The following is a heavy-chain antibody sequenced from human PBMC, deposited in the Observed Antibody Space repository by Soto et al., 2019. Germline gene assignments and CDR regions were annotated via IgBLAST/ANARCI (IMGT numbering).Heavy chain of an antibody. CDR3: AHRRGASTTGGAFDI. J-gene: IGHJ3*02. D-gene: IGHD1-1*01. CDR2: IFWNDDK. Sequence: QITVKESGPTLVTPTQTLTLTCTFSGFSFSTSGAGVGWIRQPPGKALEWLALIFWNDDKRYTPSLNSRLTITNDTSKTQVVLTMSNLDPVDTAKYFCAHRRGASTTGGAFDIWGLGTKVTVSS. CDR1: GFSFSTSGAG. V-gene: IGHV2-5*01.